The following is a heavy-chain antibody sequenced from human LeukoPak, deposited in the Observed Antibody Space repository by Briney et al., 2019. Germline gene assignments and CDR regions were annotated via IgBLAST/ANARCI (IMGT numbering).Heavy chain of an antibody. CDR3: ARDRFTKY. J-gene: IGHJ4*02. Sequence: GGSLRLSCAASGFTFSSYAMSWVRQAPGKGLEWVSSISSSSSYIYYADSAKGRFTISRDNAKNSLYLQMNSLRTEDTAVYYCARDRFTKYWGQGTLVTVSS. CDR1: GFTFSSYA. V-gene: IGHV3-21*01. CDR2: ISSSSSYI. D-gene: IGHD3-3*01.